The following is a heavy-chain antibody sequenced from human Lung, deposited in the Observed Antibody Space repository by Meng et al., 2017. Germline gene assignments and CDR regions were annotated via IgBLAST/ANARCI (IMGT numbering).Heavy chain of an antibody. CDR1: GYTCTNYG. CDR2: INTNTGNP. J-gene: IGHJ4*02. CDR3: TSGGYLDY. Sequence: QVQLVQTGSEWKKPGASVKVSCKASGYTCTNYGMNWVRQAPGQGLEWMGWINTNTGNPTYVPGFTGRFVFSLDTSVSTAYLQINSLKAEDTAVYYCTSGGYLDYWGQGTLVTVSS. V-gene: IGHV7-4-1*02. D-gene: IGHD3-10*01.